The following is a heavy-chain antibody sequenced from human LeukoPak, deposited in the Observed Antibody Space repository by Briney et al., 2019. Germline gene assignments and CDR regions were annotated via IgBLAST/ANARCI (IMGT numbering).Heavy chain of an antibody. V-gene: IGHV3-23*01. J-gene: IGHJ5*02. CDR3: AKDLKNRYYDSSGRNWFDP. CDR1: GFTFSSYA. Sequence: GGSLRLSCAASGFTFSSYAMSWVRQAPGKGLEWVSAISGSGGSTYYADSVKGRFTISRDNSKNTLYLQMNSLRAEDTAVYYCAKDLKNRYYDSSGRNWFDPWGQGTLVTVSS. D-gene: IGHD3-22*01. CDR2: ISGSGGST.